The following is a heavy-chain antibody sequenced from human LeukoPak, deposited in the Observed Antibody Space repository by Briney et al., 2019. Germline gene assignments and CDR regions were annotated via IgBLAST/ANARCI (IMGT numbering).Heavy chain of an antibody. CDR1: GFTFSSYA. V-gene: IGHV3-30-3*01. J-gene: IGHJ4*02. Sequence: GGSLRLSCAASGFTFSSYAMHWVRQAPGKGLEWVAVISYDGSNKYYADSVKGRFTISRDNSKNTLYLQMNSLRAEDTAVYYCARGGYDSSGYYFGDYFDYWGQGTLVTVSS. D-gene: IGHD3-22*01. CDR3: ARGGYDSSGYYFGDYFDY. CDR2: ISYDGSNK.